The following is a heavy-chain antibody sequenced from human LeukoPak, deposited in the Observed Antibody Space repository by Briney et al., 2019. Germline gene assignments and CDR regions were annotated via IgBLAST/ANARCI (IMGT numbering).Heavy chain of an antibody. CDR1: GFTFSSYG. Sequence: GGSLRLSCAASGFTFSSYGMHWVRQAPGKGLEWVSVIYSGGSTYYADSVKGRFTISRDNSKNTLYLQMNSLRAEDTAVYYCAMSLVVDAFDIWGQGTMVTVSS. CDR3: AMSLVVDAFDI. V-gene: IGHV3-66*01. D-gene: IGHD2-2*01. CDR2: IYSGGST. J-gene: IGHJ3*02.